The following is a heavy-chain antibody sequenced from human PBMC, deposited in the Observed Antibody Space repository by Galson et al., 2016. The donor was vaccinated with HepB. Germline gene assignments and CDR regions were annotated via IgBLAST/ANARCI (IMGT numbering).Heavy chain of an antibody. V-gene: IGHV3-30-3*01. J-gene: IGHJ4*02. Sequence: SLRLSCATSGFTFSGYSMQWVRHVPGRGLEWLSLLSKDGNAKYYADSVQGRFTISRDNSKDTLYLYMSGLRPEDTAVYYCARGDYSSGEPGYWGQGTLVTGSS. D-gene: IGHD6-19*01. CDR3: ARGDYSSGEPGY. CDR2: LSKDGNAK. CDR1: GFTFSGYS.